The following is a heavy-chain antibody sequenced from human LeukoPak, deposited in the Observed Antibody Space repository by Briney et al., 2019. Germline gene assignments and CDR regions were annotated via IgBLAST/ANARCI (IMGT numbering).Heavy chain of an antibody. V-gene: IGHV3-23*01. D-gene: IGHD2-2*01. CDR2: ISGSGGST. J-gene: IGHJ4*02. CDR1: GFTFSSYA. Sequence: GGSLRLSCAASGFTFSSYAMSWARQAPGKGLEWVSAISGSGGSTYYADSVKGRFTISRDNSKNTLYLQMNSLRAEDTAVYYCAKDHCSSTSCYLAPGYWGQGTLVTVSS. CDR3: AKDHCSSTSCYLAPGY.